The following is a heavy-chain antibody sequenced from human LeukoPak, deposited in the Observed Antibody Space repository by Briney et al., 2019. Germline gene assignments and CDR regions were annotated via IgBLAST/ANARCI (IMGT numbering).Heavy chain of an antibody. CDR1: GFTFSSYS. J-gene: IGHJ4*02. D-gene: IGHD5-12*01. CDR2: ISSSSSYI. Sequence: GGSLRLSCAASGFTFSSYSMNWVRQAPGKGLEWVSSISSSSSYIYYADSVKGRFTISRDNAKNSLYLQMNSLRAEDTAFYYCARGMDDYAKGDYWGQGTLVTVPS. V-gene: IGHV3-21*01. CDR3: ARGMDDYAKGDY.